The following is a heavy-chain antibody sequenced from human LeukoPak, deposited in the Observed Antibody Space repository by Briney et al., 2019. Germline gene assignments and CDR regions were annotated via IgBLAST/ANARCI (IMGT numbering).Heavy chain of an antibody. CDR2: ISGSGGST. Sequence: PGGSLRLSCAASGFTFSSYAMSWVRQAPGKGLEWVSAISGSGGSTYYADSVKGRFTISRDNSKNTLYLQMNSLRAEDTAVYYCANRPKYYYDSSAPSYWGQGTLVTVSS. CDR3: ANRPKYYYDSSAPSY. J-gene: IGHJ4*02. D-gene: IGHD3-22*01. CDR1: GFTFSSYA. V-gene: IGHV3-23*01.